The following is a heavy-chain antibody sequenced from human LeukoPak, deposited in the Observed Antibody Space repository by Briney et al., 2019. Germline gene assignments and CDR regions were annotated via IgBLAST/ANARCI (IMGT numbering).Heavy chain of an antibody. Sequence: SETLSLTCIVSGGSISSYYWGWIRQPPGKGLEWIGSIYHSGSTYYNPSLKSRVTISVDTSKNQFSLKLSSVTAADTAVYYCARGFGGGSYYGGFDYWGQGTLVTVSS. D-gene: IGHD1-26*01. J-gene: IGHJ4*02. CDR3: ARGFGGGSYYGGFDY. CDR1: GGSISSYY. V-gene: IGHV4-38-2*02. CDR2: IYHSGST.